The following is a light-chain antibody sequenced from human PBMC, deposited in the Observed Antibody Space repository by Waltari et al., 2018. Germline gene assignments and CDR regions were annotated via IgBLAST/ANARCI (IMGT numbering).Light chain of an antibody. J-gene: IGKJ5*01. Sequence: DIQLTQSLSSMSASVGDRVTITCRASQDIRSYLAWYQQTPRKDPNLLMYAASTLQSGVTSRFSGSGSGTDFTLTISSLQPEDLATYYWQQFKTYPLSFGQGTRLEIK. CDR2: AAS. CDR1: QDIRSY. CDR3: QQFKTYPLS. V-gene: IGKV1-9*01.